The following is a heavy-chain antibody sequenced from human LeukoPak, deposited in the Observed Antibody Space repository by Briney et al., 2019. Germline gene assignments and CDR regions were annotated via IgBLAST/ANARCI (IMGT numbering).Heavy chain of an antibody. J-gene: IGHJ1*01. CDR2: ISGGGAYT. CDR3: AKAGGLAIEFFQH. D-gene: IGHD3-10*01. V-gene: IGHV3-23*01. Sequence: GGSLRLSCAASGFTFSSYAMSWVRQAPGKGLEWVSSISGGGAYTYYADSVRGRFTISRDNSRNTLYLQMSSLRAEDTAIYYCAKAGGLAIEFFQHWGQGTLVTASS. CDR1: GFTFSSYA.